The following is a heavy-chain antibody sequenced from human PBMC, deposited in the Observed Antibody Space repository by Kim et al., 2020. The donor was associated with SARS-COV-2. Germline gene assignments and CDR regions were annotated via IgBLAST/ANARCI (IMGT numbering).Heavy chain of an antibody. Sequence: GGSLRLSCAASGFTFSSNYMSWVRQAPGKGLEWVSVIYSGGSTYYADSVKGGFTISRDNSKNTLYLQMNSLRAEDTAVYYCARDSPYYGDYEWQTIHDAFDIWGPGTMVTVSS. D-gene: IGHD4-17*01. CDR3: ARDSPYYGDYEWQTIHDAFDI. CDR1: GFTFSSNY. CDR2: IYSGGST. J-gene: IGHJ3*02. V-gene: IGHV3-66*01.